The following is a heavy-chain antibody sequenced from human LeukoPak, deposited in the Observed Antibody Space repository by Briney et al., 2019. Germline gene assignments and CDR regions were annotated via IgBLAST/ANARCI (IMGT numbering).Heavy chain of an antibody. Sequence: ASVKVSCKASGYAFTNYGISWVRQAPGQGLEWMGWISAYNGNTNYAQKLQGRVTMTTDTSTSTAYMELRSLTSDDTAVYYCARVGAYCTSTSCLDYWGQGTLVTVSS. CDR2: ISAYNGNT. CDR3: ARVGAYCTSTSCLDY. J-gene: IGHJ4*02. V-gene: IGHV1-18*01. D-gene: IGHD2-2*01. CDR1: GYAFTNYG.